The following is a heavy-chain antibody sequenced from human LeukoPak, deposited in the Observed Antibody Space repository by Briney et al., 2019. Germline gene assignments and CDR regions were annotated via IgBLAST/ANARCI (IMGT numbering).Heavy chain of an antibody. CDR3: ARGVVGAKAAFDI. CDR2: ISYDGSNK. Sequence: PGGSLRLSCAASGFTFSSYAMHWVRQAPGKGLEWVAVISYDGSNKYYADSVKGRFTISRDNAKNSLYLQMNSLRAEDTAVYYCARGVVGAKAAFDIWGQGTMVTVSS. V-gene: IGHV3-30-3*01. CDR1: GFTFSSYA. D-gene: IGHD1-26*01. J-gene: IGHJ3*02.